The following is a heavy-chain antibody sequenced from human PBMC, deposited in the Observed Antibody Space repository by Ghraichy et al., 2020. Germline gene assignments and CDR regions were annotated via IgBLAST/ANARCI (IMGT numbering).Heavy chain of an antibody. CDR3: ARMNSRKYGYSNFFDY. D-gene: IGHD5-18*01. J-gene: IGHJ4*02. Sequence: ASVKVSCKASGYTFTSYAMHWVRQAPGQRLEWMGWINAGNGNTKYSQKFQGRVTITRDTSASTAYMELSSLRSEDTAVYYCARMNSRKYGYSNFFDYWGQGTLVTVSS. CDR2: INAGNGNT. V-gene: IGHV1-3*01. CDR1: GYTFTSYA.